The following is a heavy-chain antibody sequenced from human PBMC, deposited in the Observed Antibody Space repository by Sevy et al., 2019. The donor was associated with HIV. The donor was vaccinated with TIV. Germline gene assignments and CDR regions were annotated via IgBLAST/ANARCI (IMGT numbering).Heavy chain of an antibody. CDR2: IKPDGGNK. Sequence: GGSLRLSCAASGFTFRTYWMSWVRQAPGKGLEWVANIKPDGGNKNYMDSVKGRFTISRDNAKNSLYLHVSSLRAEDTSVYYCARLSSPMPDSGWYDFFDHSGQGTMVTVSS. V-gene: IGHV3-7*01. CDR3: ARLSSPMPDSGWYDFFDH. D-gene: IGHD6-19*01. J-gene: IGHJ4*02. CDR1: GFTFRTYW.